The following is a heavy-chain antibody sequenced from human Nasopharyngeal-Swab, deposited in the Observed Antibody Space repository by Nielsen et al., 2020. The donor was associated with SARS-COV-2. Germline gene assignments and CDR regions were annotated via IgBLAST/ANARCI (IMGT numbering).Heavy chain of an antibody. J-gene: IGHJ5*02. Sequence: GESLKISCAASGFTLSSHWMHWVRQVPGNGLVWVSRINGAGSSTYYADSVKGRFTISRDNAKNTLYLQMNDLRADDTAVYCCARGYSDYHGKFDAWGQGTLVTVSS. D-gene: IGHD5-12*01. CDR3: ARGYSDYHGKFDA. CDR2: INGAGSST. CDR1: GFTLSSHW. V-gene: IGHV3-74*01.